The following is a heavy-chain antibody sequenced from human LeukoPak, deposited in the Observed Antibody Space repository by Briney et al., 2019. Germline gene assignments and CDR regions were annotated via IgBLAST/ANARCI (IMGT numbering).Heavy chain of an antibody. J-gene: IGHJ4*02. CDR3: AKERGSGYYDYYFDY. D-gene: IGHD3-3*01. CDR1: GFTFSSYA. V-gene: IGHV3-23*01. Sequence: HPGGSLRLSCAASGFTFSSYAMSWVRQAPGKGLEWVSNIRDSGGSTYYADSVKGRFTISRDNSKNTLYLQMNSLRAEDTAVYYCAKERGSGYYDYYFDYWGQGTLVTVSS. CDR2: IRDSGGST.